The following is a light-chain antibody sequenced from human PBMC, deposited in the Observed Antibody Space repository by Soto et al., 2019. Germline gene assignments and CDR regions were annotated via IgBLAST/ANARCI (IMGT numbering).Light chain of an antibody. CDR1: QSISTN. V-gene: IGKV3-20*01. Sequence: VLTQSPGTLSLSPGERATLSCRASQSISTNLAWYQQRPGQAPRLLMYGASRRATGIPERFSGSGSGTDFTLTISRLEPEDFAVYYCQQYGSSPRTFGQGTKVDIK. J-gene: IGKJ1*01. CDR2: GAS. CDR3: QQYGSSPRT.